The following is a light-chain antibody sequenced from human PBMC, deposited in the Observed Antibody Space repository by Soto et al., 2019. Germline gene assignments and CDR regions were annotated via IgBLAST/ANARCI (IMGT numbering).Light chain of an antibody. V-gene: IGLV2-11*01. CDR3: CSYAGSYTGV. CDR2: DVT. Sequence: QSALTQPHSVSGSPGQSVTISCTGTSSDVGGYNYVSWYQQHPGKAPKLMIYDVTKRPSGVPYRFSGSKSGNTASLTISGLQAEDEADYYCCSYAGSYTGVFGGGTKVTVL. J-gene: IGLJ2*01. CDR1: SSDVGGYNY.